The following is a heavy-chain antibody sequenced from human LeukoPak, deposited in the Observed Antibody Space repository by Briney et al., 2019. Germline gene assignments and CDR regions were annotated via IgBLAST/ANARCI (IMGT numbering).Heavy chain of an antibody. V-gene: IGHV3-23*01. CDR2: ISGSGGST. CDR3: AKVVLRYFDWPSLSEPPYYSDY. J-gene: IGHJ4*02. D-gene: IGHD3-9*01. Sequence: GGSLRLSCAASGFTFSSYAMSWVRQAPGKGLEWVSAISGSGGSTYYADSVKGRFTISRDNSKNTLYLQMNSLRAEDTAVYYCAKVVLRYFDWPSLSEPPYYSDYWGQGTLVTASS. CDR1: GFTFSSYA.